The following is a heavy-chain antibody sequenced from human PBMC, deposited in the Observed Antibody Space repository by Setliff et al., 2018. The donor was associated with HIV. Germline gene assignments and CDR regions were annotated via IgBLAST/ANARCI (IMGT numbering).Heavy chain of an antibody. CDR2: IYYSGST. J-gene: IGHJ4*01. Sequence: SETLSLTCTVSGGSIRSSSYYWGWIRQPPGKGLEWIGSIYYSGSTYYNSSLRSRVTISGDTSKKQFSLELSSVTAADTAVYYCVIRSRLGGSSNYFDYWG. V-gene: IGHV4-39*07. D-gene: IGHD3-16*01. CDR1: GGSIRSSSYY. CDR3: VIRSRLGGSSNYFDY.